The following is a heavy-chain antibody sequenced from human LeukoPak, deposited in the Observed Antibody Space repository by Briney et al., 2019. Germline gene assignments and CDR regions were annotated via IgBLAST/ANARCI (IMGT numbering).Heavy chain of an antibody. CDR1: SSSNTFPH. D-gene: IGHD3-9*01. J-gene: IGHJ4*02. Sequence: GGSLRLYCPPSSSSNTFPHRILLHQAPGKELEWVSAISSSSSYIYYADSVKGRFTISRDDAKNSLYLQMNSLRAEDTAVYYFARNALFDWYEPSFDNWGQGTLVTVSS. CDR3: ARNALFDWYEPSFDN. V-gene: IGHV3-21*01. CDR2: ISSSSSYI.